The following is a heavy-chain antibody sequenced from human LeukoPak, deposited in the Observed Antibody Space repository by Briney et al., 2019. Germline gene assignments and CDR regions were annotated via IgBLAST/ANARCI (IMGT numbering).Heavy chain of an antibody. V-gene: IGHV4-34*01. D-gene: IGHD2-15*01. J-gene: IGHJ3*02. CDR3: ARGQSVVAALFAAFDI. CDR2: INHSGST. CDR1: GGSFSGYY. Sequence: PSETLSLTCAVYGGSFSGYYWSWIRQPPGKGLEWIGEINHSGSTNYNPSLKSRVTISVDTSKNQFSLKLSSVTAADTAMYYCARGQSVVAALFAAFDIWGQGTMVTVSS.